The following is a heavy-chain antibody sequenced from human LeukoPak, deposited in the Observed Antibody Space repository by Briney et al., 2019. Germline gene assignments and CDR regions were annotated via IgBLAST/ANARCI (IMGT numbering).Heavy chain of an antibody. CDR3: ARDQLGGDPGNYYYYYMDV. Sequence: GRSLRLSCTTSGFTFGDYAMSWFRQAPGKGLEWVGFIRSKIYGGAIEYTASVKGRFTISRDDSKSIAYLQMNSLRTEDTGLYYCARDQLGGDPGNYYYYYMDVWGKGTTVTVPS. J-gene: IGHJ6*03. V-gene: IGHV3-49*01. CDR1: GFTFGDYA. D-gene: IGHD4-17*01. CDR2: IRSKIYGGAI.